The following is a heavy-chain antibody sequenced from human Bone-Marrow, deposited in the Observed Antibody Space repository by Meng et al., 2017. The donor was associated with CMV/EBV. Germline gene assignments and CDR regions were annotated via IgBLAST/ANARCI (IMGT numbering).Heavy chain of an antibody. J-gene: IGHJ4*02. CDR2: ISYDGSNK. V-gene: IGHV3-30*04. CDR3: TTVSPKWEPGGVDY. D-gene: IGHD1-26*01. CDR1: GFTFSSYA. Sequence: GGSLRLSCAASGFTFSSYAMHWVRQAPGKGLEWVAVISYDGSNKYYADSVKGRFTISRDDSKNTLYLQMNSLKTEDTAVYYCTTVSPKWEPGGVDYWGQGTLVTVSS.